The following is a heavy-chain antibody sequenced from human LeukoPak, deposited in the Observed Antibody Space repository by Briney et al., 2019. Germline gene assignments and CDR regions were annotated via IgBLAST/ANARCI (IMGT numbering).Heavy chain of an antibody. V-gene: IGHV1-18*04. CDR2: SSPYNGKT. CDR1: GYSFIGYY. CDR3: ARGGIDIVTVPVSNWFDP. J-gene: IGHJ5*02. D-gene: IGHD2/OR15-2a*01. Sequence: ASVKVSCEASGYSFIGYYLHWVRQAPGQGLEWMGWSSPYNGKTNYAQKLQGRVTMTTDTSTNTAYMELRSLRSDDTAVYYCARGGIDIVTVPVSNWFDPWGQGTLVTVSS.